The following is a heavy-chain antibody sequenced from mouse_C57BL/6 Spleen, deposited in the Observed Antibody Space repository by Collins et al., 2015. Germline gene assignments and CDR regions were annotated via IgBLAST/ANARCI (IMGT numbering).Heavy chain of an antibody. J-gene: IGHJ3*01. V-gene: IGHV1S22*01. D-gene: IGHD2-14*01. CDR1: GYTFTSYW. Sequence: LQQPGSELVRPGASVKLSCKASGYTFTSYWMHWVKQRPGQGLEWIGNIYPGSGSTNYDEKFKSKATLTVDTSSSTAYMQLSSLTSEDSAVYYCSVSPYYRYDPLAYWGQGTLVTVSA. CDR3: SVSPYYRYDPLAY. CDR2: IYPGSGST.